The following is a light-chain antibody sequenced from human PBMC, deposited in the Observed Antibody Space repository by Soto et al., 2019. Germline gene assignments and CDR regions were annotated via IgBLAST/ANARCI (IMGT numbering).Light chain of an antibody. J-gene: IGKJ1*01. Sequence: EIVLTQSPGTLSLSPGARATLSCRASQSVNGNFLAWYQQKPGQAPRLLIYAASSRATGVPDRFSGSGSGTDFSLTISRLEPEDFAVYYCQQYIDWPPGTFGQGTAVEIK. CDR2: AAS. V-gene: IGKV3-20*01. CDR3: QQYIDWPPGT. CDR1: QSVNGNF.